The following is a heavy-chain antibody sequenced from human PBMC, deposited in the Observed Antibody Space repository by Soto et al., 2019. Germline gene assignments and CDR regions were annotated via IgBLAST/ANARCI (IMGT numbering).Heavy chain of an antibody. V-gene: IGHV1-18*01. CDR2: ISAYNGNT. J-gene: IGHJ4*02. CDR1: GYTFTSYG. CDR3: ARDFKAYCTNGVCYTGSFDY. D-gene: IGHD2-8*01. Sequence: ASVKVSCKASGYTFTSYGISWVRQAPGQGLEWMGWISAYNGNTNYAQKLQGRVTMTTDTSTSTAYMGLRSLRSDDTAVYYCARDFKAYCTNGVCYTGSFDYWGQGTLVTVSS.